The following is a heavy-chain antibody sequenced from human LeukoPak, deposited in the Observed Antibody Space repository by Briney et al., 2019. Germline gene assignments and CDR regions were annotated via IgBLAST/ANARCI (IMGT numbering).Heavy chain of an antibody. V-gene: IGHV3-23*01. D-gene: IGHD2-15*01. Sequence: GSLRLSCAASGFTFSSYAMSWVRQAPGKGLEWVSAISGSGGSTYYADSVKGRFTISRDNSKDTLFLQMDSLRVEDTAVYYCATFCSGGDCYSFAPWGQGTLVTVSS. J-gene: IGHJ5*02. CDR3: ATFCSGGDCYSFAP. CDR2: ISGSGGST. CDR1: GFTFSSYA.